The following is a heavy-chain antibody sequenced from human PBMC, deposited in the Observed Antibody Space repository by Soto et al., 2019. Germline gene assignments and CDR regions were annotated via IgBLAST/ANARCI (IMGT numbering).Heavy chain of an antibody. D-gene: IGHD1-26*01. J-gene: IGHJ6*02. V-gene: IGHV4-4*07. CDR1: GASMRTYY. Sequence: KSXESRSFTGPVSGASMRTYYWGWIRQPSGKPLEWIGRIYPSGTTNYNTSLKSRVTLSLDTSKNQLSLTLSSVTAADTAVYYCPREGASGFGMDVWGQGTKVTV. CDR2: IYPSGTT. CDR3: PREGASGFGMDV.